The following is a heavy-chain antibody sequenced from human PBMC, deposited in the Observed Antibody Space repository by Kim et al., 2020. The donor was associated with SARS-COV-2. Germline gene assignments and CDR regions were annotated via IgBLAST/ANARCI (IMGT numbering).Heavy chain of an antibody. V-gene: IGHV4-59*13. J-gene: IGHJ1*01. D-gene: IGHD6-19*01. CDR3: TGDLWLPNLC. Sequence: SETLSLTCTVSRGSISSFYWSWIRQPSWKVLAWIGSLHHIGNTHYNPSLTLRVPMSVDTFRNQFSLKLRSFTSADTAVYYCTGDLWLPNLCRGQGNLV. CDR1: RGSISSFY. CDR2: LHHIGNT.